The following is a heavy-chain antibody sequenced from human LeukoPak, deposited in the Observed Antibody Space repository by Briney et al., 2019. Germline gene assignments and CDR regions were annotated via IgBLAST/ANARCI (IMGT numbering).Heavy chain of an antibody. CDR2: IDPSDSGA. D-gene: IGHD5-18*01. CDR1: GYSFTSYW. J-gene: IGHJ4*02. Sequence: GESLKISCKASGYSFTSYWIGWVRQMPGKGLEWMGIIDPSDSGARYTPSFQGQVTISVDKSLTTAYLQWNSLKASDTAMYYCARQTAMGRSGDYWGQGTLVTVSS. V-gene: IGHV5-51*01. CDR3: ARQTAMGRSGDY.